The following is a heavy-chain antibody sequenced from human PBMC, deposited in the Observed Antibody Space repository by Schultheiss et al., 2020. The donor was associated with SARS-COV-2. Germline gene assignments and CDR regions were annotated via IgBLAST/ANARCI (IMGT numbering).Heavy chain of an antibody. D-gene: IGHD4-11*01. CDR2: IYYSGST. Sequence: SETLSLTCTVSGYSISSYYWSWIRQPPGKGLEWIGSIYYSGSTYYNPSLKSRVTISVDKSKNQFSLKLSSVTAADTAVYYCARLTTKYYYYGMDVWGQGTTVTVSS. J-gene: IGHJ6*02. V-gene: IGHV4-59*01. CDR3: ARLTTKYYYYGMDV. CDR1: GYSISSYY.